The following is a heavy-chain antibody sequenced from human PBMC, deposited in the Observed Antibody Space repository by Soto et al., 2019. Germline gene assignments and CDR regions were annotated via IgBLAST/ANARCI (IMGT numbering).Heavy chain of an antibody. CDR3: ARGRGLDP. CDR1: XXXFSSYW. V-gene: IGHV3-7*01. CDR2: IKEDGSEN. Sequence: EVHLVESGGGLVQPGGSLRLSCAAXXXXFSSYWMSWVRQAPGKGLEWVANIKEDGSENYYVDSVKGRFTISRDNAKNSLYLQMNSLRAEDTAVYYCARGRGLDPWGQGTLVTVSS. J-gene: IGHJ5*02.